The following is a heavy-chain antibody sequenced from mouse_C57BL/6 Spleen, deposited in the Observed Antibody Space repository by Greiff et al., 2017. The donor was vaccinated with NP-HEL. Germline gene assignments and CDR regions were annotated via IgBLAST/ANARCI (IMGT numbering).Heavy chain of an antibody. J-gene: IGHJ2*01. Sequence: QVQLQQSGAELVKPGASVKLSCKASGYTFTSYWMQWVKQRPGQGLEWIGEIDPSDSYTNYNQKFKGKATLTVDTSSSTAYMQLSSLTSEDSAVYYCAARRGDYWGQGTTLTVSS. CDR2: IDPSDSYT. CDR1: GYTFTSYW. CDR3: AARRGDY. V-gene: IGHV1-50*01.